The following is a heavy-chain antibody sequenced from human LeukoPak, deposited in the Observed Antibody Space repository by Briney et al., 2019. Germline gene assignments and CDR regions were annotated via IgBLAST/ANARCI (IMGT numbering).Heavy chain of an antibody. V-gene: IGHV3-66*01. D-gene: IGHD3-10*01. CDR3: AKGGRGPGTYYLESYFDF. CDR1: GFTVSYNY. CDR2: IYSGGFT. Sequence: GGSLRLSCAASGFTVSYNYMNWVRQAPGKGLEWVSVIYSGGFTYYADSVKDRFTISRDTSKNTLYLQMNSLRTEDTAVYYCAKGGRGPGTYYLESYFDFWGQGTLVTVSS. J-gene: IGHJ4*02.